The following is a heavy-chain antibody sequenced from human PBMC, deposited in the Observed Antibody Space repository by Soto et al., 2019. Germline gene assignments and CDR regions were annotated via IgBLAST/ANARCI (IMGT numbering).Heavy chain of an antibody. D-gene: IGHD2-15*01. Sequence: QVQLVQSGAEVKKPGASVKVSCKASGYTFTSYGISWVRQAPGQGLEWMGWISAYNGNTNYAQKLQGRVTMTTDTSTSTAYMELRSLRSDDTAVYYCAREDCSGGRCYDSLVDYWGQGTLVTVSS. CDR1: GYTFTSYG. V-gene: IGHV1-18*04. J-gene: IGHJ4*02. CDR3: AREDCSGGRCYDSLVDY. CDR2: ISAYNGNT.